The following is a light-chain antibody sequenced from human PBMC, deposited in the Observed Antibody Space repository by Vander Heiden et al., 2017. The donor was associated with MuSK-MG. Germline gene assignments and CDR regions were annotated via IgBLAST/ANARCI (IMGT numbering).Light chain of an antibody. CDR3: QAWDSSTVV. CDR2: KHS. V-gene: IGLV3-1*01. Sequence: SYELPQPPSVSVSPGQTARITCAGDTWGDNYACWHQQTPAQSPVVVIYKHSKRTAAIPERVSGSNSGNTATLTISGTQARDEDDYYCQAWDSSTVVFGGGTKLTVL. J-gene: IGLJ2*01. CDR1: TWGDNY.